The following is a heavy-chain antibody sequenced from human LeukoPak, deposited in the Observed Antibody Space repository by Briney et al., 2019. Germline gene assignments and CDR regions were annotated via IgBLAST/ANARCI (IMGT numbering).Heavy chain of an antibody. D-gene: IGHD1-26*01. J-gene: IGHJ6*02. CDR1: GGTFSSYA. V-gene: IGHV1-69*01. CDR2: IIPIFGTA. Sequence: SVKVSCKASGGTFSSYAISWVRQAPGQGLGWMGGIIPIFGTANYAQKFQGRVTITADESTSTAYMELSSLRSEDTAVYYCARALSWGGGMDVWGQGTTVTVSS. CDR3: ARALSWGGGMDV.